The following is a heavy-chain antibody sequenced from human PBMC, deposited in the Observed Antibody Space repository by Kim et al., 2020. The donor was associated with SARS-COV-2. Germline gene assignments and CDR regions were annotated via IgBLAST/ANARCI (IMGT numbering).Heavy chain of an antibody. J-gene: IGHJ6*02. CDR1: GFTFSSYA. CDR3: AKDLGVSTRYYYYYGMDV. D-gene: IGHD1-26*01. CDR2: ISGSGGST. Sequence: GGSLRLSCAASGFTFSSYAMSWVRQAPGKGLEWVSAISGSGGSTYYADSVKGRFTISRDNSKNTLYLQMNSLRAEDTAVYYCAKDLGVSTRYYYYYGMDVWGQGTTVTVSS. V-gene: IGHV3-23*01.